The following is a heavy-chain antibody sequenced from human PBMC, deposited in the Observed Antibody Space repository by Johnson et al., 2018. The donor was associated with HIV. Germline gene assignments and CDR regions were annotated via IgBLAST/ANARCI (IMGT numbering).Heavy chain of an antibody. V-gene: IGHV3-11*04. CDR2: ISSSGSTI. Sequence: QVQLVESGGGLVKPGGSLRLSCAASGFTFSDYYMSWIRQAPGKGLEWVSYISSSGSTIYYADSVKGRFTISRDSSKNTLYLQMNSLRAEDTAVYYCARAVARWQWLANGYIWGQGTMVTVSS. D-gene: IGHD6-19*01. CDR3: ARAVARWQWLANGYI. CDR1: GFTFSDYY. J-gene: IGHJ3*02.